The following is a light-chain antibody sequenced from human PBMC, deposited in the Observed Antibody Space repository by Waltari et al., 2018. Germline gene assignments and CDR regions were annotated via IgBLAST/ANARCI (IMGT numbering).Light chain of an antibody. CDR3: QQYYSMPLT. Sequence: DIVMTQSPDSLAVSLGERVSINCKSSQSVFYSSNNKNYLAWYQQKPGQPPKLLMYWASSREFGVPKRFSASGSGTDVTLTISSLEADDVAIYYCQQYYSMPLTFGPGTTVEI. J-gene: IGKJ3*01. CDR2: WAS. CDR1: QSVFYSSNNKNY. V-gene: IGKV4-1*01.